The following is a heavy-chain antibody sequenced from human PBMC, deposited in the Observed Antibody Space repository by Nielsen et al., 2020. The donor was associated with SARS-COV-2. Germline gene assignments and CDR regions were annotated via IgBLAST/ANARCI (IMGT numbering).Heavy chain of an antibody. CDR2: IGAGGDNI. D-gene: IGHD3-10*01. CDR1: GFTFSRHA. Sequence: GGSLRLSCAASGFTFSRHAMNWVRQAPGKGLAWVSIIGAGGDNIYYADSVKGRFTISRDNSKNTLYLQINSLRADDTAVYYCATQADGYKSPYDYWGQGTLVTVSS. J-gene: IGHJ4*02. CDR3: ATQADGYKSPYDY. V-gene: IGHV3-23*01.